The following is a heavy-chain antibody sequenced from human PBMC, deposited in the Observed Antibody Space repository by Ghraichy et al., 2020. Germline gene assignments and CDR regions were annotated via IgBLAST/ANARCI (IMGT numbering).Heavy chain of an antibody. CDR3: ASLLHYFYYMDV. CDR1: GFTFSTYA. V-gene: IGHV3-23*01. Sequence: GGSLRLSCAASGFTFSTYAMSWVRQAPGKGLEWVSAITAGGLSAYYADSVKGRFIISRDNSKNTLTLQMTRLRVEDTAVYYCASLLHYFYYMDVWGKGTTVTVS. J-gene: IGHJ6*03. CDR2: ITAGGLSA.